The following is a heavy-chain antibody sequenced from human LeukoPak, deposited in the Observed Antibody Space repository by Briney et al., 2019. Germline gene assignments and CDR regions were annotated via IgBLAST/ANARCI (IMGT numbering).Heavy chain of an antibody. J-gene: IGHJ4*02. CDR3: AKDRESYYYGSGTLN. D-gene: IGHD3-10*01. CDR2: ISYDGSNK. CDR1: GFTFSSYA. Sequence: GRSLRLSCSASGFTFSSYARPWVRQAPGKGLDWVAVISYDGSNKYYADSVKGRFTIYRDNSKNTLYLQMNSLRAEDTAVYYCAKDRESYYYGSGTLNWGKGNLVTVSS. V-gene: IGHV3-30*18.